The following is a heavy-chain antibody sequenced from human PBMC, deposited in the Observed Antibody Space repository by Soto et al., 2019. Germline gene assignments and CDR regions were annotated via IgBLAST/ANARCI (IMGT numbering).Heavy chain of an antibody. V-gene: IGHV3-74*01. Sequence: EVQLVESGGDLVQPGGSLRLSCAASGFTFSTYWMHWVRQVPGKGLVWVSRINGDATNTIYADSVKGRFTISRDNAKNTLLLQMNSLRAEDTAVYYWARGLYGYGAFDMWGQGTMVTVSS. CDR2: INGDATNT. CDR3: ARGLYGYGAFDM. D-gene: IGHD3-16*02. CDR1: GFTFSTYW. J-gene: IGHJ3*02.